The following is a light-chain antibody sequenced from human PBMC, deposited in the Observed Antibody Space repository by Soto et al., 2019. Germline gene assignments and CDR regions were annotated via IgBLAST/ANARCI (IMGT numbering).Light chain of an antibody. V-gene: IGKV1-39*01. CDR2: AAS. Sequence: DIQMTQSPSSLSASVGDRVTITCRASQSISTYLNWYQHKPGTGPNLLSYAASTLQSGVPSRFSGSGSGTAFPLTISNLQPEDVATYCCQQRNSKPYTFGQGTILEIK. J-gene: IGKJ2*01. CDR3: QQRNSKPYT. CDR1: QSISTY.